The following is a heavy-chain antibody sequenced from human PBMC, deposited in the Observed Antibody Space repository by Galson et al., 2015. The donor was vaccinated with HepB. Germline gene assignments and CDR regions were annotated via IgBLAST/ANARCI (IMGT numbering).Heavy chain of an antibody. CDR2: SGST. J-gene: IGHJ4*02. CDR1: GASINSYY. V-gene: IGHV4-59*01. Sequence: SETLSLTCTVSGASINSYYWTWIRQPPGKGLEWIYSGSTNYNPSLKSRVTISIDTSKNQVSLKLSSVTAADTAVYYCASGSSSWGLLPKYYFDYWGQGILVTVSP. CDR3: ASGSSSWGLLPKYYFDY. D-gene: IGHD6-13*01.